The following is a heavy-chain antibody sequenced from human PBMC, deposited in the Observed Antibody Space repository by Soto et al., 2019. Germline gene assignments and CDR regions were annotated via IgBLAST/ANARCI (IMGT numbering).Heavy chain of an antibody. CDR2: ISGSGGST. D-gene: IGHD4-17*01. CDR1: GFTFSSYA. CDR3: AKSRLMTTVTTRWDY. J-gene: IGHJ4*02. V-gene: IGHV3-23*01. Sequence: GGSLRLSCAASGFTFSSYAMSWVRQAPGKGLEWVSAISGSGGSTYYADSVKGRFTISRDNSKNTLYLQMNSLRAEDTAVYYCAKSRLMTTVTTRWDYWGQGTLVTVSS.